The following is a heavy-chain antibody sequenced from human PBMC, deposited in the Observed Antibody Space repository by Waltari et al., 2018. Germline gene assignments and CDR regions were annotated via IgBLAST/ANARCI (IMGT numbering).Heavy chain of an antibody. D-gene: IGHD3-10*01. CDR1: GFTFSGSA. V-gene: IGHV3-73*01. CDR3: AKVGTSGNYYRLDY. CDR2: IRSKANSYAT. Sequence: EVQLVESGGGLVQPGGSLKLSCAASGFTFSGSAMHWVRQASGKGLEWVGRIRSKANSYATAYAASVKGRFTISRDDSKNTAYLQMNSLKTEDTAVYYCAKVGTSGNYYRLDYWGQGTLVTVSS. J-gene: IGHJ4*02.